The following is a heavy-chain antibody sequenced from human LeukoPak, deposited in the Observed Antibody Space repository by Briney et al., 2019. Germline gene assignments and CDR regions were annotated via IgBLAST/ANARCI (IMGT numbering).Heavy chain of an antibody. V-gene: IGHV4-59*01. CDR1: GGSISSYY. D-gene: IGHD3-3*01. Sequence: SETLSLTCTVSGGSISSYYWSWIRQPPGKGLEWIGYIYYSGSTNYNPSLKSRVIISVDTSKNQFSLKLSSVTAADTAVYYCAGVLRFLEWHYYYGMDVWGQGTTVTVSS. J-gene: IGHJ6*02. CDR2: IYYSGST. CDR3: AGVLRFLEWHYYYGMDV.